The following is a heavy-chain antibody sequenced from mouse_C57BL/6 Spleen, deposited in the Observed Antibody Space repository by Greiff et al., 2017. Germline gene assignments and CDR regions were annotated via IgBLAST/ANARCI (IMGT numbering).Heavy chain of an antibody. Sequence: EVKLVESGPGLAKPSQSLSLPCSVSGYSITSDYWTWIRKFPGNKLEYMGYISYSGSTYYNPSLKSRVSRTRDTSKNQYYLQVNSVTTEDTATYYCARAIYDGYYGYVEVWGTGTTVTVSS. D-gene: IGHD2-3*01. CDR2: ISYSGST. CDR1: GYSITSDY. V-gene: IGHV3-8*01. J-gene: IGHJ1*03. CDR3: ARAIYDGYYGYVEV.